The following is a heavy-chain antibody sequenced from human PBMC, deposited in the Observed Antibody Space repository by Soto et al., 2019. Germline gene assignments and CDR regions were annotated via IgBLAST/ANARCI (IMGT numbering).Heavy chain of an antibody. CDR3: AARGGRDSYMDV. CDR1: GLAFYNFA. CDR2: RPVGNGNT. V-gene: IGHV1-58*01. D-gene: IGHD2-15*01. J-gene: IGHJ6*03. Sequence: PVKVSRKASGLAFYNFALQWVREARGKRLGLLRGRPVGNGNTNYAQRVQERVTITRNMSTRTPHLEIKSLRSDDTAVYYCAARGGRDSYMDVWGKGTTVTVSS.